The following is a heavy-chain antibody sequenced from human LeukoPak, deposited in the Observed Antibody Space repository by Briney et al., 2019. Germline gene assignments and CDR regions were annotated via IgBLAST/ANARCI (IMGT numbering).Heavy chain of an antibody. J-gene: IGHJ4*02. V-gene: IGHV1-2*02. Sequence: ASVKVSCKASGYSFTAYYMHWVRQAPGQGLEWMGWINPNSGVTNYAQKFQGRVTMTRDTSINTAYMELSRPRSDDTAMYYCARDDSSSWSPATYWGQGTLVTVSS. D-gene: IGHD6-13*01. CDR2: INPNSGVT. CDR1: GYSFTAYY. CDR3: ARDDSSSWSPATY.